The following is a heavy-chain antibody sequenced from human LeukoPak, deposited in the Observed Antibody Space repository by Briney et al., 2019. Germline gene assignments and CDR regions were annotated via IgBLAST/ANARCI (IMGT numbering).Heavy chain of an antibody. V-gene: IGHV4-61*01. CDR1: GVSVSSGSYY. Sequence: SETLSLTCSVSGVSVSSGSYYWSWIRQPPGKGLGWIGYIYYSGSTNYNPSLKSRVTISVDTSKNQFSLKLSSVTAADTAVYYCARALVTAILYEDWGQGTLVTVSS. D-gene: IGHD2-21*02. CDR2: IYYSGST. J-gene: IGHJ4*02. CDR3: ARALVTAILYED.